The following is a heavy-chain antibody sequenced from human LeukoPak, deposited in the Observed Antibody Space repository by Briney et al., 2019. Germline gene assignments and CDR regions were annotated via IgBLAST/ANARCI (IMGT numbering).Heavy chain of an antibody. J-gene: IGHJ4*02. CDR2: ISANTGNT. D-gene: IGHD5-18*01. CDR1: GYTFSTYG. CDR3: AREDSATVDY. Sequence: GASVKVSCKASGYTFSTYGITWVRQAPGQGLEWMGWISANTGNTKYAQRLQGRVTMTTDTPTSTAYMELRSLRSDDTAVYYCAREDSATVDYRGQGTLVTVSS. V-gene: IGHV1-18*01.